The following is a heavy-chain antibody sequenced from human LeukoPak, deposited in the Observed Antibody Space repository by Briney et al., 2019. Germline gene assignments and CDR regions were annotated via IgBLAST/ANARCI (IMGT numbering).Heavy chain of an antibody. J-gene: IGHJ4*02. CDR1: GFTFSSYG. V-gene: IGHV3-30*02. D-gene: IGHD3-10*02. CDR3: ANLWSGDYFDY. CDR2: IRYDGSNK. Sequence: GGSLRLSCAASGFTFSSYGMHWFRQAPGKGLEWVAFIRYDGSNKYYADSVKGRFTISRDNSKNTLYLQMNSLRAEDTALYYCANLWSGDYFDYWGQGTLVTVSS.